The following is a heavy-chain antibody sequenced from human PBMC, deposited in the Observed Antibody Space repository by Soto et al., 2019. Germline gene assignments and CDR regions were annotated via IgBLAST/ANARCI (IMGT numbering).Heavy chain of an antibody. V-gene: IGHV3-23*01. CDR3: AKDRQHLVLGYIDY. CDR2: ISGSGGST. Sequence: PGGSLRLSCAASGFPFSSYAMSWVRQAPGKGLEWVSAISGSGGSTYYADSVKGRFTISRDNSKNTLYLQMNSLRAEDTAVYYCAKDRQHLVLGYIDYWGQGTLVTVSS. CDR1: GFPFSSYA. D-gene: IGHD6-13*01. J-gene: IGHJ4*02.